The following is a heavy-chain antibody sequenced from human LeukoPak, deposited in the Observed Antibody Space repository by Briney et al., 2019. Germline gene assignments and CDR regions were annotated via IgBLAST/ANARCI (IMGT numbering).Heavy chain of an antibody. CDR3: ARVWGPVAGVIDH. CDR2: ISGRNGNT. D-gene: IGHD6-19*01. J-gene: IGHJ4*02. CDR1: GYTFTSYG. V-gene: IGHV1-18*04. Sequence: ASVKVSCKASGYTFTSYGITWVRQAPGQGLEWMEWISGRNGNTKYAQKIQGRVTLTRDRSTSTAYMELRSLRSDDTAVYYCARVWGPVAGVIDHWGQGTLVTVSS.